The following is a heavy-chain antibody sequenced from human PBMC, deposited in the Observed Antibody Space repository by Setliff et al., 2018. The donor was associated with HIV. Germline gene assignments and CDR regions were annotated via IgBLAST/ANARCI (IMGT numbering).Heavy chain of an antibody. D-gene: IGHD6-19*01. CDR3: ARGTPPLRQPDSSGWYLDY. CDR2: FHYSGST. V-gene: IGHV4-39*01. CDR1: GGSISSSSYY. Sequence: PSETLSLTCNVSGGSISSSSYYWGWIRQPPGKGLEWIGSFHYSGSTSYNPSLRSRVTISVDTSKNQFSLKLTSVTAADTAVYYCARGTPPLRQPDSSGWYLDYWGQGTLVTVSS. J-gene: IGHJ4*02.